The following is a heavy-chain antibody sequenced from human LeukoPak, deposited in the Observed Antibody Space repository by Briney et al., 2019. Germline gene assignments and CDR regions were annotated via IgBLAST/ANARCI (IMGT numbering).Heavy chain of an antibody. V-gene: IGHV4-34*01. CDR2: INHSGGT. Sequence: SETLSLTCAVYGGSFSGYYWSWIRQPPGKGLEWIGEINHSGGTNYNPSLKSRVTISVDTSKNQFSLKLSSVTAADTAVYYCARHLRAAAVAYWGQGTLVTVSS. J-gene: IGHJ4*02. CDR1: GGSFSGYY. D-gene: IGHD6-13*01. CDR3: ARHLRAAAVAY.